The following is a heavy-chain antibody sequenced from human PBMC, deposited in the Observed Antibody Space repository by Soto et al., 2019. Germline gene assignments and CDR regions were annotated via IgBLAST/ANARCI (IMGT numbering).Heavy chain of an antibody. D-gene: IGHD5-18*01. Sequence: GGSLRLSCAASGFTFSSYWMSWVRQAPGKGLEWVANIKQDGSEKYYVDSVKGRFTISRDNAKNSLYLQMSSLRAEDTAVYYCASEGPSFIQLWPHFDYWGQGTLVTVSS. CDR1: GFTFSSYW. CDR3: ASEGPSFIQLWPHFDY. CDR2: IKQDGSEK. V-gene: IGHV3-7*03. J-gene: IGHJ4*02.